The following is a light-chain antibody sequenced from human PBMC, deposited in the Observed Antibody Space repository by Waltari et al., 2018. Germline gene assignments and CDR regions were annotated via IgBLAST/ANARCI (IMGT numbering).Light chain of an antibody. V-gene: IGKV3-20*01. J-gene: IGKJ1*01. Sequence: EIVLTHSPDTLSLSPGESSTISCRASQSVGRSLALYQQKPGQAPGLLIFDASNTATGIPDRFSGSGSGTDFSLTISRLEPEDFAVYYCQHYVALPATFGQGTKVEIK. CDR3: QHYVALPAT. CDR2: DAS. CDR1: QSVGRS.